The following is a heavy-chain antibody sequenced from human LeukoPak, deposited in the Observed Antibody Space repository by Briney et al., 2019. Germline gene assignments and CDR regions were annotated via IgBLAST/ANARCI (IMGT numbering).Heavy chain of an antibody. CDR1: GFSFR. J-gene: IGHJ4*02. D-gene: IGHD5-18*01. Sequence: GGSLRLSCAASGFSFRMSWVRQAPGKGLEWVSSISSSSSYIYYADSVKGRFTISRDNAKNSLYLQMNSLRAEDTAVYYCARHLSGVTGYTYGRGIDYWGQGTLVTISS. V-gene: IGHV3-21*01. CDR2: ISSSSSYI. CDR3: ARHLSGVTGYTYGRGIDY.